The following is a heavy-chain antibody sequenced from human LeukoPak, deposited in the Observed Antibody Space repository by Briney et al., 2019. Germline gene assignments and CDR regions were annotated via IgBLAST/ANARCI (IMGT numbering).Heavy chain of an antibody. CDR1: GDSISSSKYY. V-gene: IGHV4-39*01. CDR2: IYYSGTT. CDR3: ARRDVGATIDY. Sequence: PSETLSLTCTVSGDSISSSKYYWGWIRQPPGKGLEWIGSIYYSGTTFYNPSLKSRVTISVDTSKNQLSLKLSSVTAADTAVYYCARRDVGATIDYWGQGTLVTVSS. D-gene: IGHD1-26*01. J-gene: IGHJ4*02.